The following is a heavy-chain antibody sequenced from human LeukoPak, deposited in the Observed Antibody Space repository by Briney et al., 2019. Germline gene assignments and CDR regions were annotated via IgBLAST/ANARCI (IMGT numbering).Heavy chain of an antibody. Sequence: SVKVSCKASGGTFSSYAISWVRQAPGQGLEWMGRIIPILGIANYAQKFQGRVTITADKPTSTAYMELSSLRSEDTAVYYCAISDSSGYAEPIYYYYYGMDVWGQGTTVTVSS. J-gene: IGHJ6*02. CDR2: IIPILGIA. CDR3: AISDSSGYAEPIYYYYYGMDV. D-gene: IGHD3-22*01. V-gene: IGHV1-69*04. CDR1: GGTFSSYA.